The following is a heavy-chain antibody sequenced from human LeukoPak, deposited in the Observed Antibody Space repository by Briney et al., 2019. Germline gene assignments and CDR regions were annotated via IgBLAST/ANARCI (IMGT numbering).Heavy chain of an antibody. CDR1: GFTFSNYW. D-gene: IGHD1-7*01. J-gene: IGHJ4*02. Sequence: RGSLRLSCAASGFTFSNYWVHWVRQAPGKGLVWVSRINPDGSTINYADSVKGRFTISRDNAKNTLYLQMNSLRAEDTAVYYCATAGNYRFYYWGQGTLVTVSS. CDR3: ATAGNYRFYY. CDR2: INPDGSTI. V-gene: IGHV3-74*01.